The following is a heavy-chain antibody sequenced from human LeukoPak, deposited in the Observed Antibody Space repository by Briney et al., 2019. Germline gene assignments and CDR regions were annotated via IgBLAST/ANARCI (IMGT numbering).Heavy chain of an antibody. Sequence: PSETLSLTCTVSGASISSYYWSWIRQPPGKGLEWIGYISYSGSTNYHPSLKSRVTISVDTSKNQFSLKLSSVTAADTAVYYCAKETFAVDYWGQGTLVTVSS. CDR3: AKETFAVDY. CDR2: ISYSGST. V-gene: IGHV4-59*01. CDR1: GASISSYY. J-gene: IGHJ4*02.